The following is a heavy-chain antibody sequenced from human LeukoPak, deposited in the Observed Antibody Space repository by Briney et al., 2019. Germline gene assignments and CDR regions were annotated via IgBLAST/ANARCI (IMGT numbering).Heavy chain of an antibody. CDR3: ARVPPIYDFWSGNYFDY. D-gene: IGHD3-3*01. J-gene: IGHJ4*02. V-gene: IGHV4-34*01. CDR1: GGSFSGYY. CDR2: INHSGST. Sequence: SETLSLTGAVYGGSFSGYYWSWIRQPPGKGLEWIGEINHSGSTNYNPSLKSRVTISVDTSKNQFSLKLSSVTAADTAVYYCARVPPIYDFWSGNYFDYWGQGTLVTVSS.